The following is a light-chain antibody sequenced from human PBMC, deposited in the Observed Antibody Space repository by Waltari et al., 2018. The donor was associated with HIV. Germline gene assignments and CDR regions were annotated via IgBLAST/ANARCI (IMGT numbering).Light chain of an antibody. CDR1: QDINKY. J-gene: IGKJ5*01. CDR3: QQYDNLPSST. V-gene: IGKV1-33*01. Sequence: DIQMTQSPSSLSASVGDRVTITCQASQDINKYLNWYQQKPGKAPDLLIYDAYNLKTGVPSRFSGSGSGTDFTLTISSLQPEDLATYFCQQYDNLPSSTVGQGTRVEIK. CDR2: DAY.